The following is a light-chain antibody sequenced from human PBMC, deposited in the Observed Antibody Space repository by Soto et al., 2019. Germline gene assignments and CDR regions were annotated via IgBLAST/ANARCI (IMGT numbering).Light chain of an antibody. Sequence: EIVMTQSPATLSVSPGERATLSCRASQSVFSNLAWYQQKPGQAPRLLIYGASTRATGIPARFSGSGSGTEFTLTISSLQSEDFAVYYCQQYNEWPLTFVGGTKVEIK. CDR3: QQYNEWPLT. J-gene: IGKJ4*01. CDR2: GAS. V-gene: IGKV3-15*01. CDR1: QSVFSN.